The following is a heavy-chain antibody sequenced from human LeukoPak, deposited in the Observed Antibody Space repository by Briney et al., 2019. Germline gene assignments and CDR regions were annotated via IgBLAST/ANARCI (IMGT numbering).Heavy chain of an antibody. J-gene: IGHJ6*02. CDR2: ISYDGSNK. V-gene: IGHV3-30*03. CDR1: GFTFSDCY. CDR3: ARDYRSSSWLNYYYGMDV. D-gene: IGHD6-13*01. Sequence: GGSLRLSCAASGFTFSDCYMSWIRQAPGKGLEWVAVISYDGSNKYYADSVKGRFTISRDNSKNTLYLQMNSLRAEDTAVYYCARDYRSSSWLNYYYGMDVWGQGTTVTVSS.